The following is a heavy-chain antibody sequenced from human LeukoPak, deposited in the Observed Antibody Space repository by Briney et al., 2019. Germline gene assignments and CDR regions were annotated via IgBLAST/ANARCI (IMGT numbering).Heavy chain of an antibody. CDR2: IHSGESP. CDR3: ARDRDSSGYFYVSAYDS. D-gene: IGHD3-22*01. V-gene: IGHV4-38-2*02. Sequence: SETLSLTCTVSGYSISSGYFWGWIRQPPGKGLEWIGIIHSGESPYYSPSLESRITISIDTSMNQFSLKLSSVTAADTAVYYCARDRDSSGYFYVSAYDSWGQGTLVTVSS. CDR1: GYSISSGYF. J-gene: IGHJ4*02.